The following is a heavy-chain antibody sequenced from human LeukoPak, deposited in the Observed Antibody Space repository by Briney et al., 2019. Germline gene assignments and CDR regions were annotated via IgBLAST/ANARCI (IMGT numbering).Heavy chain of an antibody. V-gene: IGHV4-30-4*08. J-gene: IGHJ3*02. Sequence: NPSQSLSLTCTVSGASISMADYYSGWIRQPPGKGLEWFDSIYYSGSTYYHRPLKSGVTTSVDMSKNQFSLKLSSLTAADTAVYYCAREIKPCCGDCYSGPFDIWGQGTMVSVSS. CDR1: GASISMADYY. CDR3: AREIKPCCGDCYSGPFDI. CDR2: IYYSGST. D-gene: IGHD2-21*01.